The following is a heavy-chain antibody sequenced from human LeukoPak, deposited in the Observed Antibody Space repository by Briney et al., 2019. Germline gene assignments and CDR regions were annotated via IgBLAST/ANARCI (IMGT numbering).Heavy chain of an antibody. CDR1: GFTFTAHT. J-gene: IGHJ4*02. V-gene: IGHV3-21*04. CDR2: MSGIGGFV. D-gene: IGHD3-10*01. Sequence: GGSLRLSCAASGFTFTAHTMNWVRQPPGKGLEWASSMSGIGGFVTYPDSVKGQFTISRDNSKNTLYLQMNSLRAEDTAVYYCESSYYYGSGSSNFDYWGEGTLVTVSS. CDR3: ESSYYYGSGSSNFDY.